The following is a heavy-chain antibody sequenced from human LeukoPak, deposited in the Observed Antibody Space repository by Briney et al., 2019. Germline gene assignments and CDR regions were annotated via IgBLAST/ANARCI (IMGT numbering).Heavy chain of an antibody. D-gene: IGHD3-3*01. J-gene: IGHJ5*02. CDR1: GVSISSYY. CDR2: VYYSGTT. Sequence: SETLSLTCTVSGVSISSYYWSWIRQPPGKGLEWIGYVYYSGTTNYNPSLKSRVIISVDTSKNQFSLKLSPVIAADTAVYYCAREGPAFGVVIMRYNWFDPWGQGTLVTVSS. V-gene: IGHV4-59*01. CDR3: AREGPAFGVVIMRYNWFDP.